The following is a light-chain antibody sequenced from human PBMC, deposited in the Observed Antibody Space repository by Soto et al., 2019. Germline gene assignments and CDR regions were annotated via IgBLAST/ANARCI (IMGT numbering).Light chain of an antibody. CDR2: DVN. J-gene: IGLJ1*01. CDR3: SSYTSSSTRV. CDR1: SSDVGGYNY. Sequence: QSALTQPASVSGSPGQSITISCTGTSSDVGGYNYVSWYQQHPDKAPKLMIYDVNNRPSGVSNRFSVSKSGNTASLTISGLQAEDEADYYCSSYTSSSTRVFGTGTKLTVL. V-gene: IGLV2-14*01.